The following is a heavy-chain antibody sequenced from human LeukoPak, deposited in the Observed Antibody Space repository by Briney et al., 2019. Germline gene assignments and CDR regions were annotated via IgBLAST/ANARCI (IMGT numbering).Heavy chain of an antibody. CDR2: IIPIFGTA. V-gene: IGHV1-69*05. Sequence: SVKVSCKASGGTFSSYAISWVRQAPGQGLEWMGGIIPIFGTANYAQKFQGRVTITTDESTSTAYMELSSLRSEDTAVYYCAIVGPGRGFDYYYYYMNVWGKGTTVTVSS. CDR1: GGTFSSYA. CDR3: AIVGPGRGFDYYYYYMNV. J-gene: IGHJ6*03. D-gene: IGHD3-10*01.